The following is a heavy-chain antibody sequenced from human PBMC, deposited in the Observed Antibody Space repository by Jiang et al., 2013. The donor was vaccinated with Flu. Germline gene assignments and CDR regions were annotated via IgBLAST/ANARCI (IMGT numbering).Heavy chain of an antibody. J-gene: IGHJ4*02. V-gene: IGHV1-46*01. CDR2: INPSGGST. CDR1: GYGFTRYY. D-gene: IGHD7-27*01. Sequence: SGAEVKKPGASVKISCKASGYGFTRYYMHWVRQAPGQGLEWMGVINPSGGSTTFAQKFQGRVTMTRDTSTSTVYMELSSLRFGDTAIYYCARDLRGDRDFWGQGTLVTVSS. CDR3: ARDLRGDRDF.